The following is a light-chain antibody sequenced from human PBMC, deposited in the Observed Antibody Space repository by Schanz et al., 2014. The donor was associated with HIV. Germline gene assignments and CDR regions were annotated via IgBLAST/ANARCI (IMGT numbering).Light chain of an antibody. CDR2: LNSDGSH. V-gene: IGLV4-69*01. CDR3: QTWDTGIQV. Sequence: QSVLTQSPSASASLGASVKLTCTLSSGYSSYAIAWHQQQPEKGPRYLMKLNSDGSHSKGDGIPDRFSGSSSGAERYLTISSLQSEDEADYYCQTWDTGIQVFGGGTKVTVL. J-gene: IGLJ3*02. CDR1: SGYSSYA.